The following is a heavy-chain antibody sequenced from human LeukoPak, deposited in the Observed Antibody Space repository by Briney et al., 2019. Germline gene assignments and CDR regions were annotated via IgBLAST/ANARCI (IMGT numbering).Heavy chain of an antibody. D-gene: IGHD3-9*01. J-gene: IGHJ5*02. V-gene: IGHV4-38-2*02. CDR2: IYHSGST. Sequence: SETLSLTCTVSGYSISSGYYWGWIRQPPGKGLEWIGSIYHSGSTYYNPSLKSRVTISVDTSKNQFSLKLSSVTAADTAVYYCARDGAPHFDWLLGPKGNWFDPWGQGTLVTVSS. CDR1: GYSISSGYY. CDR3: ARDGAPHFDWLLGPKGNWFDP.